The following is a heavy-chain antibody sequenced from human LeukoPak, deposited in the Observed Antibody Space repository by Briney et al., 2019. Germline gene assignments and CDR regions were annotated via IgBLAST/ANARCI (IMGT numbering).Heavy chain of an antibody. CDR1: GFTFSSYS. V-gene: IGHV3-21*01. CDR2: ISSSSSYI. D-gene: IGHD3-10*01. Sequence: GGSLRLSCAASGFTFSSYSMNWVRQAPGKGLEWVSSISSSSSYIYYADSVKGRFTISRDNAKNSLYLQMNSLRAEDTAVYYCARVLRYGSVSYGSSYYYGMDVWGKGTTVTVSS. J-gene: IGHJ6*04. CDR3: ARVLRYGSVSYGSSYYYGMDV.